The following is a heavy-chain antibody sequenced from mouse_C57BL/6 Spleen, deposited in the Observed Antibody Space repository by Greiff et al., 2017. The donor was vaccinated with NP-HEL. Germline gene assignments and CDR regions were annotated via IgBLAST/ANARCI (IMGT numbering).Heavy chain of an antibody. Sequence: QVQLQQSGAELVRPGASVTLSCKASGYTFTDYEMHWVKQTPVHGLEWIGAIDPETGGTAYNQKFKGKAILTADKSSSTAYMELRSLTSEDSAVYYCTKGHYCGSSYWFAYWGQGTLVTVSA. CDR2: IDPETGGT. D-gene: IGHD1-1*01. J-gene: IGHJ3*01. CDR1: GYTFTDYE. CDR3: TKGHYCGSSYWFAY. V-gene: IGHV1-15*01.